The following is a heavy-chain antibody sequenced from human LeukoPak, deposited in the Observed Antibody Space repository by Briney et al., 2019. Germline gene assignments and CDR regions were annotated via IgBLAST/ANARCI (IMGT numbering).Heavy chain of an antibody. CDR1: GYSISSGYY. V-gene: IGHV4-38-2*02. Sequence: KSSETLSLSCTVSGYSISSGYYWGWVRQPPGKGLEWIGEINHSGSTNYNPSLKSRVTISVDTSKNQFSLKLSSVTAADTAVYYCSRHGPTEAFDIWGQGTMVTVSS. D-gene: IGHD4-11*01. J-gene: IGHJ3*02. CDR3: SRHGPTEAFDI. CDR2: INHSGST.